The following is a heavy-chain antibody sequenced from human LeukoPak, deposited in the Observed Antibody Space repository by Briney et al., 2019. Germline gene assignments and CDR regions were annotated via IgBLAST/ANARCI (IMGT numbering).Heavy chain of an antibody. D-gene: IGHD1-14*01. CDR3: ARDRSGIYDAFDI. J-gene: IGHJ3*02. CDR1: GFIFSTYS. CDR2: ISSSGSGR. V-gene: IGHV3-48*02. Sequence: GGSLRLSCAASGFIFSTYSMSWVRQAPGKGLEWISYISSSGSGRFYADSVKGRFTISRDNGKKSVSLQINSLRDEDTAVYYCARDRSGIYDAFDIWGQGTMVTVSS.